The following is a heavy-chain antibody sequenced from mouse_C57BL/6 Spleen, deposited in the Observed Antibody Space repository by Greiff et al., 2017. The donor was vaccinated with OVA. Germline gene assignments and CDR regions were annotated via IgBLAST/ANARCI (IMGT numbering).Heavy chain of an antibody. J-gene: IGHJ2*01. CDR3: TRGPYDGYYDY. CDR2: IRSGCDYI. D-gene: IGHD2-3*01. Sequence: DVMLVESGEGLVKPGGSLKLSCAASGFTFSSYASAWVRQTHDTPRVWVAYIRSGCDYIYSADTVKGRFTISRDNARNTLYLQVSSLKSEDTAMYYCTRGPYDGYYDYWGQGTTLTVSS. CDR1: GFTFSSYA. V-gene: IGHV5-9-1*02.